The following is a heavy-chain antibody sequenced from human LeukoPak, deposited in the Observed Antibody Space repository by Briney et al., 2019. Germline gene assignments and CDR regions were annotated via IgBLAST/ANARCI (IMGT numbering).Heavy chain of an antibody. J-gene: IGHJ6*02. CDR3: AKSSKKYYDILTGYYVAAYYYGMDV. Sequence: PGGSLRLSCAASGFTFDDYAMHWVRHAPGKGLEWVSGISWNSGSIYYADSVKGRFTISRDNAKNSLYLQMNSLRAEDTALYYCAKSSKKYYDILTGYYVAAYYYGMDVWGQGTTVTVSS. V-gene: IGHV3-9*01. D-gene: IGHD3-9*01. CDR2: ISWNSGSI. CDR1: GFTFDDYA.